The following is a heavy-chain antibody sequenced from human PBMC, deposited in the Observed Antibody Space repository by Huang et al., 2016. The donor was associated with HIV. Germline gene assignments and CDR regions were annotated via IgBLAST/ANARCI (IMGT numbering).Heavy chain of an antibody. V-gene: IGHV3-21*04. CDR1: GFKFNAYN. D-gene: IGHD2-8*02. CDR2: ISSVSIFI. J-gene: IGHJ1*01. CDR3: ARGEGYNHWSRQGEYFQD. Sequence: EVQVVESGGGLVKPGGSLRLSCVASGFKFNAYNMYWVRQAQVKGLAWVSSISSVSIFISYAASVKGRFTISRDNAKNLVFLEMNGLRVDDTAIYYCARGEGYNHWSRQGEYFQDWGQDALVSVSS.